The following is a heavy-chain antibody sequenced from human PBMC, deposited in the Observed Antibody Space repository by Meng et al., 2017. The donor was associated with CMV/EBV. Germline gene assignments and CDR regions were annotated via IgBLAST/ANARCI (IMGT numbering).Heavy chain of an antibody. CDR2: IWYDGSNK. CDR1: GFTFSSYG. V-gene: IGHV3-33*06. CDR3: AKDFTYSSSPAYYFDY. J-gene: IGHJ4*02. Sequence: SGFTFSSYGRHWVRQAPGKGLEWVAVIWYDGSNKYYADSVKGRFTISRDNSKNTLYLQMNSLRAEDTAVYYCAKDFTYSSSPAYYFDYWGQGTLVTVSS. D-gene: IGHD6-6*01.